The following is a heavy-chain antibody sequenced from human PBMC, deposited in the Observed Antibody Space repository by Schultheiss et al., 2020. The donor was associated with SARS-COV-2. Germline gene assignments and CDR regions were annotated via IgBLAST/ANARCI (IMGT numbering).Heavy chain of an antibody. V-gene: IGHV4-59*08. J-gene: IGHJ4*02. CDR2: IYYSGST. CDR1: GGSFSGYY. D-gene: IGHD1-26*01. Sequence: SETLSLTCAVYGGSFSGYYWSWIRQPPGKGLEWIGYIYYSGSTNYNPSLKSRVTISVDTSKNQFSLKLSSVTAADTAVYYCARYYSGNYYALDYWGQGTLVTVSS. CDR3: ARYYSGNYYALDY.